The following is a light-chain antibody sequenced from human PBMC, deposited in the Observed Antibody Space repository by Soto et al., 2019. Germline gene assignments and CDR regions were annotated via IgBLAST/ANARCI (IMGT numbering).Light chain of an antibody. V-gene: IGKV1-12*02. CDR2: AAS. CDR1: QGISSW. J-gene: IGKJ5*01. CDR3: LQHYSYPFT. Sequence: IQMTQTTSSVSASLGDSVTSTSRASQGISSWLAWYQQKPGKAPKLLIYAASSLQSGVPSRFSGSGSGTDFTLIISGLQAEDFATYYCLQHYSYPFTFGQGTRLEIK.